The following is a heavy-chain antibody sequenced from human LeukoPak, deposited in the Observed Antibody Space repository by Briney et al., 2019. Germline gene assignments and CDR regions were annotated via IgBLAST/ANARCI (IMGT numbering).Heavy chain of an antibody. CDR2: ISYDGSHK. D-gene: IGHD2-15*01. J-gene: IGHJ6*02. V-gene: IGHV3-30*04. Sequence: GGSLRLSCAASGFTFSSYAMHWVREAPGKRLEWVALISYDGSHKYYADSVKGRFPISRDNSKNTLYLQMNSLGAEDTAVYYCARDRCSGGSCSKLVGISYYYYYFGMDVWGQGTTVTVSS. CDR1: GFTFSSYA. CDR3: ARDRCSGGSCSKLVGISYYYYYFGMDV.